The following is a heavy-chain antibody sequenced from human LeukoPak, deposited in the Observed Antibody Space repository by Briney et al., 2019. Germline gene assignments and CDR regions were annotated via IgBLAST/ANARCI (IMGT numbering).Heavy chain of an antibody. D-gene: IGHD5-24*01. CDR1: GYSFTSYW. J-gene: IGHJ4*02. V-gene: IGHV5-51*01. Sequence: GESLKISCKGSGYSFTSYWIGWVRQMPGKGLEWMGIIYPGDSDTRYSPSFQGQVTISADKSISTAYLQWSSLKASDTAMYHCARGSVEMATIGVFDYWGQGTLVTVSS. CDR2: IYPGDSDT. CDR3: ARGSVEMATIGVFDY.